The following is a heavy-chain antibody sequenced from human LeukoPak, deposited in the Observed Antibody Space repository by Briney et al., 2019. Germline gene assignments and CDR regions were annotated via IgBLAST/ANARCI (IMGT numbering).Heavy chain of an antibody. V-gene: IGHV3-23*01. D-gene: IGHD3-22*01. CDR2: TSGSGGST. CDR3: AKHSSGYLRPDY. J-gene: IGHJ4*02. Sequence: PGGSLRLSCAASGFTFSSYAMSWVRQAPGKGLEWVSATSGSGGSTYYADSVKGRFTISRDNSKNTLYLQMNSLRAEDTAVYYCAKHSSGYLRPDYWGQGTLVTVSS. CDR1: GFTFSSYA.